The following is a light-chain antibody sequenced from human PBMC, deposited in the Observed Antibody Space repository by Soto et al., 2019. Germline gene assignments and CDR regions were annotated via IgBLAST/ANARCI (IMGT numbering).Light chain of an antibody. CDR2: AAS. Sequence: DIQMTQSPSSLSASVGDRVSITCRASQSISNYLDWYQQKPGKAPKLLMFAASSLQSGVPSRFSGGGSGTDFTLTISILQPEDFATYYCRQSYSTPRTFGQGTKVEIK. CDR3: RQSYSTPRT. J-gene: IGKJ1*01. V-gene: IGKV1-39*01. CDR1: QSISNY.